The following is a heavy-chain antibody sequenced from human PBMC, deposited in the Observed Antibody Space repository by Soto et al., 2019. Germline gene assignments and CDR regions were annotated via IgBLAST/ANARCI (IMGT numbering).Heavy chain of an antibody. Sequence: PGGSLRLSCAASGFTFSSYSMNWVRQAPGKGLEWVSFISSSSSYIYYADSVKGRFTISRDNAKNSLYLQMNSLRAEDTAVYPCARAGFSSSSFLDYWGQGTLVTVSS. CDR2: ISSSSSYI. J-gene: IGHJ4*02. CDR1: GFTFSSYS. D-gene: IGHD6-6*01. V-gene: IGHV3-21*01. CDR3: ARAGFSSSSFLDY.